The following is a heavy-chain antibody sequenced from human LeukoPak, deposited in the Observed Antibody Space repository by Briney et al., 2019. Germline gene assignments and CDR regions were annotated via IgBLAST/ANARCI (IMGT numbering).Heavy chain of an antibody. CDR1: GGSISSSY. CDR2: VYTSGST. J-gene: IGHJ4*02. D-gene: IGHD2-21*01. CDR3: ARDPNSAL. Sequence: PSETLSLTCTVSGGSISSSYWSWIRQPAGKGLEWIGRVYTSGSTNYNYNPSLKSRLTMSVDTSKNQLSLKLGSVTAADTAVYYCARDPNSALWGQGTLVTVSS. V-gene: IGHV4-4*07.